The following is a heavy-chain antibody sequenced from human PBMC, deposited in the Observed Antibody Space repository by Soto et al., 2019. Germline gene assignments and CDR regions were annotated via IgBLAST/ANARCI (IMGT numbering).Heavy chain of an antibody. CDR3: VRETPSVDHYYFYMDV. J-gene: IGHJ6*03. CDR1: GLTFSSYW. Sequence: EVQLVESGGGLVQPGGSLRLSCAASGLTFSSYWMHWVRQVPGKGLVWVSRVNSDGSFTTYADSVKGRFTISRDNAKNTLYLQMNSLRAEYTALYYCVRETPSVDHYYFYMDVWGKGTTVTVSS. CDR2: VNSDGSFT. V-gene: IGHV3-74*01. D-gene: IGHD2-2*01.